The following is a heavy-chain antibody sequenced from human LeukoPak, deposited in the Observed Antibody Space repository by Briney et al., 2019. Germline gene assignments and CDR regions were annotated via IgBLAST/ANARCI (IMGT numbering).Heavy chain of an antibody. Sequence: SETLSLTCTVSGGCISSYYWSWIRQPPGKGLEWIGYIYYSGSTNYNPSLKSRVTISVDTSKNQFSLKLSSVTAADTAVYYCARVVSDYVWGSYRYSFDYWGQGTLVTVSS. J-gene: IGHJ4*02. D-gene: IGHD3-16*02. V-gene: IGHV4-59*01. CDR3: ARVVSDYVWGSYRYSFDY. CDR2: IYYSGST. CDR1: GGCISSYY.